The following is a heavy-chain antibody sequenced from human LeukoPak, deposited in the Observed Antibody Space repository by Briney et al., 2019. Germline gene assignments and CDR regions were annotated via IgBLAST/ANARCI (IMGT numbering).Heavy chain of an antibody. D-gene: IGHD3-10*01. J-gene: IGHJ4*02. CDR2: INPNSGGT. Sequence: ASVKVSCKASGYTFTGYYMHWVRQAPGQGLEWMGWINPNSGGTNYAQKFQGRVTMTRYTSISTAYMELSRLRSDDTAVYYCARDFITMVRGVIDYWGQGTLVTVSS. CDR3: ARDFITMVRGVIDY. V-gene: IGHV1-2*02. CDR1: GYTFTGYY.